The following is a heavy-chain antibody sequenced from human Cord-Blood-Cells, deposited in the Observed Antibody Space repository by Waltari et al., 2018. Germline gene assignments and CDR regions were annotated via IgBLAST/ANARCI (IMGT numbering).Heavy chain of an antibody. CDR2: IYYSGST. CDR1: VGSIISSSYY. CDR3: ARRRSSSWYMGYYFDY. V-gene: IGHV4-39*01. J-gene: IGHJ4*02. Sequence: QLQLQESGPGLVKPSETLSLTCTVSVGSIISSSYYWGWIRPPPGKGLEWIGSIYYSGSTYYNPSLKSRVTISVDTSKNQFSLKLSSVTAADTAVYYCARRRSSSWYMGYYFDYWGQGTLVTVSS. D-gene: IGHD6-13*01.